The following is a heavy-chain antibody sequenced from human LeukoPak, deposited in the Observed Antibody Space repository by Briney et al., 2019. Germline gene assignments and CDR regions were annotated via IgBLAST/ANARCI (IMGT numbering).Heavy chain of an antibody. D-gene: IGHD3-3*01. CDR2: ISYDGSNK. V-gene: IGHV3-30*04. J-gene: IGHJ4*02. CDR3: AGVDFWSGYPFDY. CDR1: GFTFSSYA. Sequence: GGSLRLSCAASGFTFSSYAMHWVRQAPGKGLEWVAVISYDGSNKYYADSVKGRFTISRDNSKNTLYLQMNSLRAEDTAVYYCAGVDFWSGYPFDYWGQGTLVTVSS.